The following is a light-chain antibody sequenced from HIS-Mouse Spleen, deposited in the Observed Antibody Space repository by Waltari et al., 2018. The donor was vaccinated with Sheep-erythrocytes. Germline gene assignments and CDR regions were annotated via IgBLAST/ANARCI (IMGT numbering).Light chain of an antibody. CDR3: CSYAGSSTPWV. V-gene: IGLV2-23*01. J-gene: IGLJ3*02. CDR1: SSDVGSDNL. CDR2: EGS. Sequence: QSALPQPASVSGSPGQSITISCTGTSSDVGSDNLVSWYQQHPGKAPKRMIYEGSKRPSGVSNRFSGSKSGNTASLTISGLQAEDEADYYCCSYAGSSTPWVFGGGTKLTVL.